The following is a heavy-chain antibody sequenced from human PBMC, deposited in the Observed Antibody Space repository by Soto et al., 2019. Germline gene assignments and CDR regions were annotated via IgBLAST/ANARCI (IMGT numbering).Heavy chain of an antibody. D-gene: IGHD2-8*01. Sequence: PGGSLRLSCAASGFTFSSYWMTWVCQAPGKGLEWVANIRQDGGQIDYVDSVKGRFTISRDNAKNSLYLQMNSLRAEDTAVYYCARWTVSANNWFDPWGQGTLVTVSS. CDR1: GFTFSSYW. CDR3: ARWTVSANNWFDP. J-gene: IGHJ5*02. V-gene: IGHV3-7*05. CDR2: IRQDGGQI.